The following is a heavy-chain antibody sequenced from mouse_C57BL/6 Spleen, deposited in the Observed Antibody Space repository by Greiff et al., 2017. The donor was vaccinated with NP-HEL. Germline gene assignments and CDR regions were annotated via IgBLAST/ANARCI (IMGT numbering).Heavy chain of an antibody. D-gene: IGHD1-1*01. CDR2: IDPSDSYT. V-gene: IGHV1-50*01. Sequence: QVQLQQSGAELVKPGASVKLSCKASGYTFTSYWMQWVKQRPGQGLEWIGEIDPSDSYTNYNQKFKGKATLTVDTSSSTAYMQLSSLTSEDSAVYYCARRDYYGSSHYFDYWGQGTTLTVSS. J-gene: IGHJ2*01. CDR1: GYTFTSYW. CDR3: ARRDYYGSSHYFDY.